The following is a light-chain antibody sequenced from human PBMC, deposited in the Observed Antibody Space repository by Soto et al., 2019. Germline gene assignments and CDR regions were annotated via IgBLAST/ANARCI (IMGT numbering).Light chain of an antibody. V-gene: IGKV3-11*01. CDR3: QQRSDWPWT. CDR2: DSS. Sequence: EMVLTQSPATLSLWPCEGGTLSGRASQSVSSNLAWYRQKPGQAPRLLIYDSSNRAAGIPARFSGSGSGTDFTLTVSSLEPEDFVVYYCQQRSDWPWTFGQGTKVDIK. CDR1: QSVSSN. J-gene: IGKJ1*01.